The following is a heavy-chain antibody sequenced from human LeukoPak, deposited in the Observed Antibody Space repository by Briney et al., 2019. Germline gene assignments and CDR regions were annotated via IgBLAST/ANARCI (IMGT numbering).Heavy chain of an antibody. J-gene: IGHJ4*02. V-gene: IGHV4-59*01. CDR1: GGSISSYY. CDR2: IYYSGST. CDR3: ARLGGQGGDY. D-gene: IGHD3-16*01. Sequence: KPSETLSLTCTVSGGSISSYYWSWIRQPPGKGLEWIGYIYYSGSTNYNPSLKSRVTISVDTSKNQFSLKLSSVTAADTAVYYCARLGGQGGDYWGQGTLVTVSS.